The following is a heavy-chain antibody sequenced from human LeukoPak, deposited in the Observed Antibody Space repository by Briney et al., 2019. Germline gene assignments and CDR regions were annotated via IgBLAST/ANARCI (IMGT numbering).Heavy chain of an antibody. CDR1: GYTFTDYY. D-gene: IGHD6-19*01. J-gene: IGHJ2*01. Sequence: ASVKVSCKASGYTFTDYYMHWVRQAPGRGLEWMGWMDPKSGEANHAQEFQGRVTLTRDASIGTAYMEMNRLTYDDTAIYYCARDVYTSGWRYFDLWGHGTLVTVSS. CDR2: MDPKSGEA. V-gene: IGHV1-2*02. CDR3: ARDVYTSGWRYFDL.